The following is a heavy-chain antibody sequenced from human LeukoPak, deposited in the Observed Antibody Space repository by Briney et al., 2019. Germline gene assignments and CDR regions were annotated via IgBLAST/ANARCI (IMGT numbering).Heavy chain of an antibody. CDR2: ISAYNGNT. CDR3: ARASTFLWSGYYQPPDY. J-gene: IGHJ4*02. CDR1: GYTFTSYV. D-gene: IGHD3-3*01. Sequence: GASVKVSCKASGYTFTSYVISWVRQAPGQGLEWMGWISAYNGNTNYPQKLQDRVTMPTDTSTSTAYMELRSLRSDDTVVYYCARASTFLWSGYYQPPDYWGQGTLVTVSS. V-gene: IGHV1-18*01.